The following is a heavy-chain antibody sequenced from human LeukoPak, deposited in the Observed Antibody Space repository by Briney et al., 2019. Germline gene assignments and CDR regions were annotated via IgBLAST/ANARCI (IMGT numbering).Heavy chain of an antibody. CDR2: IFYTGSA. CDR3: VRRKDFWSGLIGY. J-gene: IGHJ4*02. D-gene: IGHD3-3*01. V-gene: IGHV4-39*01. Sequence: SETLSLTCAVSGDSISSNSHYWGWIRQPPGKGLEWIASIFYTGSAYYNPSLKSRATISVDTSKNQFSLKLGSVTAADTAVYYCVRRKDFWSGLIGYWGQGTLATVSS. CDR1: GDSISSNSHY.